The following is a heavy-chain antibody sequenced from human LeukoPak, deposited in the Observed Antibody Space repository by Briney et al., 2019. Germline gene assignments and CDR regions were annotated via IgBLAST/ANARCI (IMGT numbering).Heavy chain of an antibody. Sequence: GGSLRLSCTASGFTFGDYAMSWIRQAPGKGLEWVSYISISSSYTDYADSVKGRFTISRDNAKNSLNLQMNSLTAEDTAVYYCARVGVVPAAIPDGFDIWGQGTMVTVSS. CDR2: ISISSSYT. V-gene: IGHV3-11*05. CDR1: GFTFGDYA. D-gene: IGHD2-2*01. J-gene: IGHJ3*02. CDR3: ARVGVVPAAIPDGFDI.